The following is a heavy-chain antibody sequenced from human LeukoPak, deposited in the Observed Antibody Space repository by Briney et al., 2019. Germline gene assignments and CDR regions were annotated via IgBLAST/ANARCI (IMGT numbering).Heavy chain of an antibody. CDR2: INSDGSST. CDR1: GFTFSSYW. Sequence: GGSLRLSCAASGFTFSSYWMHWVRQAPGKGLVWVSRINSDGSSTSYADSVKDRFTISRDNAKNTLYLQMNSLRAEDTAVYYCARESSSWYETIDYWGQGTLVTVSS. V-gene: IGHV3-74*01. J-gene: IGHJ4*02. CDR3: ARESSSWYETIDY. D-gene: IGHD6-13*01.